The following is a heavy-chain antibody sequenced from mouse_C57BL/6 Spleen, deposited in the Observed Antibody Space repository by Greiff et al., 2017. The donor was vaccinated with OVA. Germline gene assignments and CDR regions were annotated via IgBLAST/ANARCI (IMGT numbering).Heavy chain of an antibody. CDR2: IDPSDSYT. V-gene: IGHV1-50*01. D-gene: IGHD1-1*01. CDR1: GYTFTSYW. Sequence: VKLQQPGAELVKPGASVKLSCKASGYTFTSYWMQWVKQRPGQGLEWIGEIDPSDSYTNYNQKFKGKATLTVDTSSSTAYMQLSSLTSEDSAVYYCARNYHYYGSSYGYFDVWGTGTTVTVSS. CDR3: ARNYHYYGSSYGYFDV. J-gene: IGHJ1*03.